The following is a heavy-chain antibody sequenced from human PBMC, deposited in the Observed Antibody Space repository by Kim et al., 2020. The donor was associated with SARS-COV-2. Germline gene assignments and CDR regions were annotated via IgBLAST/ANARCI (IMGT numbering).Heavy chain of an antibody. CDR1: GFTVSTYG. V-gene: IGHV3-21*05. Sequence: GGSLRLSCAASGFTVSTYGMHWVRQAPGKRLEWVSCISNSGYVENADSVRGRFTISRDDADNSLFLQMNSLRDEDTAVFYCARTVRAGSAPCYFDFWGRGTPVTVSS. CDR2: ISNSGYV. J-gene: IGHJ4*02. D-gene: IGHD2-21*02. CDR3: ARTVRAGSAPCYFDF.